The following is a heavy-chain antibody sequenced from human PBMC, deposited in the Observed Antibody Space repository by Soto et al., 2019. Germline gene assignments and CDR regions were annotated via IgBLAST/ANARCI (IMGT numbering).Heavy chain of an antibody. J-gene: IGHJ5*02. CDR2: ISYDGSNK. D-gene: IGHD2-8*01. V-gene: IGHV3-30-3*01. CDR3: ARSLGPVNGLNNPAWFDP. CDR1: GFTFSSYA. Sequence: PGGSLRLSCAASGFTFSSYAMHWVRQAPGKGLEWVAVISYDGSNKYYADSVKGRFTISRDNSKNTLYLQMNSLRAEDTAVYYCARSLGPVNGLNNPAWFDPWGQGTLVTVSS.